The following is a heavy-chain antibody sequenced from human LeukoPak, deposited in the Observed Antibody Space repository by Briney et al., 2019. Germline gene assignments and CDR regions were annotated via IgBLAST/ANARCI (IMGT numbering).Heavy chain of an antibody. CDR2: ISSSSSYI. CDR1: GFTFSSYS. V-gene: IGHV3-21*01. J-gene: IGHJ6*04. D-gene: IGHD1-7*01. Sequence: PGGSLRLSCAASGFTFSSYSMNWVRQAPGKGLEWVSSISSSSSYIYYADSVKGRFTISRDNAKNSLYLQMNSLRAEDTAVYYCADLAGWNYGAWGKGTMVTVSS. CDR3: ADLAGWNYGA.